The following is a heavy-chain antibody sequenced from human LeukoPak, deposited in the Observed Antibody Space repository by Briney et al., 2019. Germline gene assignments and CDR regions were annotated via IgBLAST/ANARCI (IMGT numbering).Heavy chain of an antibody. J-gene: IGHJ4*02. Sequence: GRSLRLSCAASGFTFSSYAMHWVRQAPGKGLEWVAVISYDGSNKYYADSVKGRFTIFRDNSKNTLYLQMNSLRAEDTAVYYCAREYDYWGQGTLVTVSS. CDR2: ISYDGSNK. CDR1: GFTFSSYA. V-gene: IGHV3-30*04. CDR3: AREYDY.